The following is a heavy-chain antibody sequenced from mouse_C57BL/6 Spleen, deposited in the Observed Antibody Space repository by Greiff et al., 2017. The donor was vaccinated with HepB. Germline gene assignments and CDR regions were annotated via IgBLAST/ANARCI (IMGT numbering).Heavy chain of an antibody. Sequence: QVQLKQSGAELVRPGTSVKVSCKASGYAFTNYLIEWVKQRPGQGLEWIGVINPGSGGTNYNEKFKGKATLTADKSSSTAYMQLSSLTSEDSAVYFCARCPLFITTVVADYWGQGTTLTVAS. CDR2: INPGSGGT. J-gene: IGHJ2*01. D-gene: IGHD1-1*01. V-gene: IGHV1-54*01. CDR1: GYAFTNYL. CDR3: ARCPLFITTVVADY.